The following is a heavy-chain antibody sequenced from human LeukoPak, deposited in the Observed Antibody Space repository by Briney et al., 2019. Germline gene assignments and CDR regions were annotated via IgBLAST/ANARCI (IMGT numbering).Heavy chain of an antibody. D-gene: IGHD3-3*01. CDR3: ARDLRYDFWSGYLNGFDP. J-gene: IGHJ5*02. CDR1: GFTFSSYE. Sequence: PGGSLRLSCAASGFTFSSYEMNWVRQAPGKGLEWVSYISSSGSTIYYADSVKGRFTISRDNAKNSLYLQMNSLRAEDTAVYYCARDLRYDFWSGYLNGFDPWGEGTLVTVSS. CDR2: ISSSGSTI. V-gene: IGHV3-48*03.